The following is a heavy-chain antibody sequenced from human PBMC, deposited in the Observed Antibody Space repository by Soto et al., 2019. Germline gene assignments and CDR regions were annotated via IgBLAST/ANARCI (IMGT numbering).Heavy chain of an antibody. CDR2: IYPGDSDT. Sequence: PGESLKISCKGSGYSFTSYWIGWVRQMPGKGLEWMGIIYPGDSDTRYSPSFQGQVTISADKSISTAHLQWSSLKASDTAMYYCARGQVVTSYMNDAFDIWGQGTMVTVSS. CDR3: ARGQVVTSYMNDAFDI. CDR1: GYSFTSYW. D-gene: IGHD2-2*01. V-gene: IGHV5-51*01. J-gene: IGHJ3*02.